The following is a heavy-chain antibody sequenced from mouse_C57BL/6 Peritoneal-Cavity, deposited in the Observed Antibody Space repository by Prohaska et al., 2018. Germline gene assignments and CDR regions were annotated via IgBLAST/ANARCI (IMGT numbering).Heavy chain of an antibody. Sequence: EVQLLETGGGLVQPGGSRGLSCEGSGFTFSGFWMSWVRQTPVKTLEWIGDINSDGSAINYAPSIKDRFTIFRDNDKSTLYLQMSNVRSEDTATYFCMRYGSYWYFDVWGTGTTVTVSS. CDR1: GFTFSGFW. CDR2: INSDGSAI. V-gene: IGHV11-2*01. J-gene: IGHJ1*03. D-gene: IGHD1-1*01. CDR3: MRYGSYWYFDV.